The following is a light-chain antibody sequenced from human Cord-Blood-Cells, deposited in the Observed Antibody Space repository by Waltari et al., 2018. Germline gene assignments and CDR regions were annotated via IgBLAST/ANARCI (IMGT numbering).Light chain of an antibody. Sequence: QSALTQPASVSGSPGQSITISCTGTSSDVGSYNLVSSYQQHPGKAPKRMIYEGSKRPSGVSKRFSGSKSGNTASLTISGLQAEDEADYYCCSYAGSSTYVFGTGTKVTVL. V-gene: IGLV2-23*01. J-gene: IGLJ1*01. CDR3: CSYAGSSTYV. CDR2: EGS. CDR1: SSDVGSYNL.